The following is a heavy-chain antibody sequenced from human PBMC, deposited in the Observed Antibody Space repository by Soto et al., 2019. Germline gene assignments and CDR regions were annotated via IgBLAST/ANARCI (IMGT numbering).Heavy chain of an antibody. J-gene: IGHJ4*02. V-gene: IGHV3-30*01. CDR1: GFTFSSYA. CDR2: ISTDGRDK. CDR3: AKDHDLAAAGYYFDY. Sequence: QVQLVESGGGVVQPGRSLRLSCAASGFTFSSYAMHWVRQAPSNGLEWVAVISTDGRDKYHADSVKGRFTISRDNSKNTLFLQMNSLRPEDTAASYCAKDHDLAAAGYYFDYWGQGTLVTVSS. D-gene: IGHD6-13*01.